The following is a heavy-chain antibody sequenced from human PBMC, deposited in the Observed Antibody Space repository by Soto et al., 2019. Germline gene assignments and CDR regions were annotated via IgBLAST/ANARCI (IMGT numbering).Heavy chain of an antibody. CDR2: IYYGGTT. J-gene: IGHJ5*02. V-gene: IGHV4-59*08. CDR3: AGLGAFYQSLAP. D-gene: IGHD2-2*01. CDR1: GGTLSPNY. Sequence: SETLSLTCIVSGGTLSPNYWAWIRQPPGKGLEWVGYIYYGGTTSYNPPLDSRVTISLETSKSQISLKPSPVTAANPAVYYCAGLGAFYQSLAPWGPGTLVTVSS.